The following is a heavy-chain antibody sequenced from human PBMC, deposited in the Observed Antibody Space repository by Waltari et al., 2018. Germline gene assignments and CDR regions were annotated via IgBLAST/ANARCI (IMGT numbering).Heavy chain of an antibody. CDR3: ARANQGGNSRPLDS. Sequence: QVHLQESGPGLLKPPQTLSLTCIVPGGPVDSYFWHWVRQPPGKGLEWIGDICYKEDNNYSPALERRVTISGATSKNQFCLRLSTVTMADTAVYYCARANQGGNSRPLDSGSQGPLVTVSS. V-gene: IGHV4-59*02. J-gene: IGHJ4*02. CDR2: ICYKEDN. CDR1: GGPVDSYF. D-gene: IGHD2-21*02.